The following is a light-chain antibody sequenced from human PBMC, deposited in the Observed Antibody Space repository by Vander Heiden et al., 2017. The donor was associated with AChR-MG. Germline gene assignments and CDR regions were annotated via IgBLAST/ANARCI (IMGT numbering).Light chain of an antibody. J-gene: IGKJ4*01. V-gene: IGKV1-33*01. CDR1: QDISNY. CDR3: QQDDNLPLT. Sequence: DIQMTQSPSSLSASVGDRVTITCQASQDISNYFNWYQLKPGKAPKLLIYDASNLETVVPSRVSGSGSGTDFTFPISSLQPEDIATYYCQQDDNLPLTFGGGTKVEIK. CDR2: DAS.